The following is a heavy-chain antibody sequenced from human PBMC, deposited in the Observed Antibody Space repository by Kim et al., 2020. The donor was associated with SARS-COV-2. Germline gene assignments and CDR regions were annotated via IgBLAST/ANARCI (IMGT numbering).Heavy chain of an antibody. D-gene: IGHD4-4*01. CDR2: IIGSGTTI. Sequence: GGSLRLSCAASGFTFSSYEMNWVRQAPGKGLEWVSYIIGSGTTIYYADSVRVRFTISRDNDKNSLYLQMNSLRAEDTAVYYGARGPNYSPFDYWGQGTLV. V-gene: IGHV3-48*03. CDR3: ARGPNYSPFDY. CDR1: GFTFSSYE. J-gene: IGHJ4*02.